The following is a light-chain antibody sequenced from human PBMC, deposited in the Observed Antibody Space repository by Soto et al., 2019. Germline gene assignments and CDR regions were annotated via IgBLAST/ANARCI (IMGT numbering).Light chain of an antibody. CDR3: QVWDIVSDHVV. J-gene: IGLJ2*01. CDR1: NIGSKD. Sequence: SYELTQPPSVSLAPGQTARITCGGDNIGSKDVHWYQQRPGQAPALVIFDDSDRPSGIPERFSGSNSGNTATLTISRVEAGDEADYYCQVWDIVSDHVVFGGGTKLTVL. CDR2: DDS. V-gene: IGLV3-21*02.